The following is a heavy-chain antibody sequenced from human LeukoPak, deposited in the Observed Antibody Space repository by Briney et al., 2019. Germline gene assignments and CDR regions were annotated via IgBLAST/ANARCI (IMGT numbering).Heavy chain of an antibody. CDR1: GGSISSGSYY. V-gene: IGHV4-61*02. CDR3: ARGPIAVATNDY. Sequence: SQTLSLTCTVSGGSISSGSYYWSWLRQPAGKGLEWIGRIYTSGSTNYNPSLKSRVTISVDTSKNQFSLKLSSVTAADTAVYYCARGPIAVATNDYWGQGTLVTVSS. CDR2: IYTSGST. J-gene: IGHJ4*02. D-gene: IGHD6-19*01.